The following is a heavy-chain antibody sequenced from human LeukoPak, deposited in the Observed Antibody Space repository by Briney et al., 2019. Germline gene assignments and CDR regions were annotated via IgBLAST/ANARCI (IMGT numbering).Heavy chain of an antibody. Sequence: PSETLSLTCTVSSGSLSSGSYYWSWIRQPAGTGLEWIGRIYTSGSTGYNPSLKSRVTISIDTSKNQFSLKLTSVTAADTAMYYCARDFRVYTTGWYYFDYWGQGTLVTVSS. J-gene: IGHJ4*02. CDR3: ARDFRVYTTGWYYFDY. CDR2: IYTSGST. V-gene: IGHV4-61*02. CDR1: SGSLSSGSYY. D-gene: IGHD6-19*01.